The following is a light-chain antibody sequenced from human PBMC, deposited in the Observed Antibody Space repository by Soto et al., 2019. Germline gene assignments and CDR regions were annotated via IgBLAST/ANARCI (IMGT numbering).Light chain of an antibody. Sequence: DIQLTQSPSSLSASVGDRVTITCRASQSIGGSLNWYQHKAGKAPRILIYAASTLYCGVPSRFHGRGSGTDFSHTVSSVQPEDSATYDGKHGDVTLGLVFGGGTNVE. V-gene: IGKV1-39*01. CDR1: QSIGGS. CDR2: AAS. J-gene: IGKJ4*01. CDR3: KHGDVTLGLV.